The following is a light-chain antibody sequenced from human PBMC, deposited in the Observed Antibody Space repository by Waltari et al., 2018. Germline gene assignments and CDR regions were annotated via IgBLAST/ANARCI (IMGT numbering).Light chain of an antibody. CDR1: QSISRY. Sequence: DIRMTQSPSSLSASVGDRVTITCRASQSISRYLNWYQQKPGKAPKLLIYAASSLQSGVPSRFSGSGSGTDFTLTISSLQPGDFATYYCQQSYSTPTGTFGQGTKVEIK. CDR3: QQSYSTPTGT. CDR2: AAS. V-gene: IGKV1-39*01. J-gene: IGKJ1*01.